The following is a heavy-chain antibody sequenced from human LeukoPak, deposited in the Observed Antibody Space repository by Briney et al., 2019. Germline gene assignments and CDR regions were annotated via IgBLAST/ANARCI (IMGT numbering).Heavy chain of an antibody. Sequence: GGSLRLSCAASGFTFDDYAMHWVRQAPGKGLEWVSGISWNSGSIGYADSVKGRFTISRDNAKNSLCLQMNSLRAEDTALYYCAKDIVTSNSYYFDYWGQGTLVTVSS. CDR2: ISWNSGSI. V-gene: IGHV3-9*01. J-gene: IGHJ4*02. D-gene: IGHD1-7*01. CDR3: AKDIVTSNSYYFDY. CDR1: GFTFDDYA.